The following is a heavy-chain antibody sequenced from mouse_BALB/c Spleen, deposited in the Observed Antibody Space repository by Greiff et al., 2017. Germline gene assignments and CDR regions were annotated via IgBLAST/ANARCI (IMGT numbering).Heavy chain of an antibody. Sequence: QVQLKESGAELVRPGVSVKISCKGSGYTFTDYAMHWVKQSHAKSLEWIGVISTYYGDASYNQKFKGKATMTVDKSSSTAYMELARLTSEDSAIYYCARGYGNYYFDYWGQGTTLTVSS. V-gene: IGHV1S137*01. CDR3: ARGYGNYYFDY. CDR2: ISTYYGDA. CDR1: GYTFTDYA. D-gene: IGHD2-10*02. J-gene: IGHJ2*01.